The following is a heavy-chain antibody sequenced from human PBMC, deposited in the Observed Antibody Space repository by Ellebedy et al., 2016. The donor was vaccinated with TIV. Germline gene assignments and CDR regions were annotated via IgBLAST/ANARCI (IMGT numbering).Heavy chain of an antibody. CDR2: ISNSGGSK. V-gene: IGHV3-23*01. J-gene: IGHJ4*02. CDR1: GFTFTNYA. Sequence: PGGSLRLSCAASGFTFTNYAMNWVRQAPGKGPEWVPGISNSGGSKYYADSVKGRFTISRDNSMTTLYLEMNSLRAEDTAVYYCARDLDKSSGWYGGAAYWGQGTLVTVSS. CDR3: ARDLDKSSGWYGGAAY. D-gene: IGHD6-19*01.